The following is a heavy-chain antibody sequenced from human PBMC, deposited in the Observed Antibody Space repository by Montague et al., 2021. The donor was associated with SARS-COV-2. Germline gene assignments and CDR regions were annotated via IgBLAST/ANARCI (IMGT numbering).Heavy chain of an antibody. D-gene: IGHD4-17*01. CDR2: FYYAGGT. V-gene: IGHV4-39*01. J-gene: IGHJ4*02. CDR3: ARFYGSSFDY. Sequence: SETLSLTCTVSGVSVSRISSHWGWIRQPPGKGLEDIGSFYYAGGTQYNPSLKSRVTISVDTSNDQLSLKMNSVTAADTAVYFCARFYGSSFDYWGQGTLVTVSS. CDR1: GVSVSRISSH.